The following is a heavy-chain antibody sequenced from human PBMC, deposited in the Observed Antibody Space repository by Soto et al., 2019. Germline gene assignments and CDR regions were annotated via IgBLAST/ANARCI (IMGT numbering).Heavy chain of an antibody. D-gene: IGHD3-10*01. CDR1: GFIVSRNY. J-gene: IGHJ4*02. CDR2: FYSGGRT. CDR3: ARVRRGYYGSGSYYFDY. V-gene: IGHV3-53*01. Sequence: GGSLRLSCADSGFIVSRNYMSWVRQAPLNVLEWVSVFYSGGRTYYAASVKGRFTISRDTSKNTLYLQMNGLRAEDTAVYYCARVRRGYYGSGSYYFDYWGRGTLVTASS.